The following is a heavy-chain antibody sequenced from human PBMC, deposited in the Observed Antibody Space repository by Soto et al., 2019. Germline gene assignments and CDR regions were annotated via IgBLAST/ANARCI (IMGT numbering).Heavy chain of an antibody. J-gene: IGHJ4*02. V-gene: IGHV3-30-3*01. Sequence: QVQLVESGGGVVQPGRSLRLSCAASGFTFSSYAMHWVRQAPGKGLEWEAVISYDGSNPYYVDSVKGRFTISRDNSKNPLDLQMNSLSAEDTAVSYCARGRPTWIQLGPWYGSDCWGQGTL. D-gene: IGHD5-18*01. CDR1: GFTFSSYA. CDR3: ARGRPTWIQLGPWYGSDC. CDR2: ISYDGSNP.